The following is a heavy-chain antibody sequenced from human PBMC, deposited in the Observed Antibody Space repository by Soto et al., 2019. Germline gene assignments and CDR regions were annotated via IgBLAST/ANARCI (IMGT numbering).Heavy chain of an antibody. J-gene: IGHJ3*02. CDR3: ARDTGYDHDAFDI. CDR1: GYTFITSYY. D-gene: IGHD5-12*01. V-gene: IGHV1-46*01. Sequence: QVQLVQSGAEVKKPGASVKLSCKASGYTFITSYYTHWVRQAPGQGLEWMGIINPTGTMTKYSERFQGRLTMPRDTSTSTYYMELSTLTSEDTAVYFCARDTGYDHDAFDIWGQGTMVTVSS. CDR2: INPTGTMT.